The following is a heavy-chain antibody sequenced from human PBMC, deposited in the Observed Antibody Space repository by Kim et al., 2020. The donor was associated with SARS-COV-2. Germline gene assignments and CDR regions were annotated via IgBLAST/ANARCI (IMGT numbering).Heavy chain of an antibody. CDR3: VRTLDPSSNYSFYGLDV. D-gene: IGHD1-1*01. J-gene: IGHJ6*01. Sequence: GGSLRLSCAASGFIFSNSSMHWVRQTPGKGLVWVSRVRSDGSGSDSADCVNVRFTISIYRAETTLYLQMCRLRSEDTSVYYCVRTLDPSSNYSFYGLDV. CDR1: GFIFSNSS. V-gene: IGHV3-74*01. CDR2: VRSDGSGS.